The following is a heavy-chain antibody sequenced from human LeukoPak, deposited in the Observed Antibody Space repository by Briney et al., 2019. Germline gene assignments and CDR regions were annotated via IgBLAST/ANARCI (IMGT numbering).Heavy chain of an antibody. Sequence: GRSLRLSCAASGFTFYDYAMHWVRHAPGKGLEWVSGISWNSGSIDYADSVKGRFTISRDKDKNSLDVEMNSLRAEERGVYYGAIAPRRILYYSYGMDVWGQGTTVTVSS. CDR3: AIAPRRILYYSYGMDV. CDR1: GFTFYDYA. J-gene: IGHJ6*02. V-gene: IGHV3-9*01. CDR2: ISWNSGSI.